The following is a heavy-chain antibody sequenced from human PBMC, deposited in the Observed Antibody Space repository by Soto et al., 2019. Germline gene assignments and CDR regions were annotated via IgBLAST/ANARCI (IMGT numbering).Heavy chain of an antibody. V-gene: IGHV4-59*01. CDR3: ARALQYYGSGGFDF. J-gene: IGHJ4*02. CDR1: GGSLSSYF. D-gene: IGHD3-10*01. Sequence: QVQLQESGPGLVKPSETLSLSCSVSGGSLSSYFWTWIRQTPGRGLEWIGHVYYSGHTQYNPSLTSRVTFSVDTSNNQFFLTLTSVTAADTATYFCARALQYYGSGGFDFWGQGTLVTVSS. CDR2: VYYSGHT.